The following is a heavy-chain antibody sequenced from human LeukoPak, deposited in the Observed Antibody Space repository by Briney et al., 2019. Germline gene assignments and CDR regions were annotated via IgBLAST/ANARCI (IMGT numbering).Heavy chain of an antibody. CDR3: VSWAGGNSDVASFDY. J-gene: IGHJ4*02. D-gene: IGHD2-21*01. Sequence: ASVKVSCKASGYIFSDYYIHWVRQAPGQGFEWMGWISRNSGATKFAQKFQGRVTLTRDTSISTAYMELSTLTSDDTAVYHCVSWAGGNSDVASFDYWGQGTLVTVSS. V-gene: IGHV1-2*02. CDR1: GYIFSDYY. CDR2: ISRNSGAT.